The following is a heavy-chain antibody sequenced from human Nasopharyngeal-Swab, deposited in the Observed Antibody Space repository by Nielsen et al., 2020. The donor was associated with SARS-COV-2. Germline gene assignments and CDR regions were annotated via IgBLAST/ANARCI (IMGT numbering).Heavy chain of an antibody. Sequence: GESLKISCAASGFTFSSYAMSWVRQAPGKGLEWVSAISGSGGSTYYADSVKGRFTISRDNSKNTLYLQMNSLSAEDTAVYYCAKDHVKYGDYVRYDYGMDVWGQGTTVTVSS. D-gene: IGHD4-17*01. CDR2: ISGSGGST. CDR3: AKDHVKYGDYVRYDYGMDV. J-gene: IGHJ6*02. V-gene: IGHV3-23*01. CDR1: GFTFSSYA.